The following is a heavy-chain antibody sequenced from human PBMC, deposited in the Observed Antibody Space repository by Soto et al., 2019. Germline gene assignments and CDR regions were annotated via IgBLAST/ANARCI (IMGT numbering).Heavy chain of an antibody. CDR1: GDSVTSGSYY. Sequence: QLQESDPGLVKPSETLSLTCKVSGDSVTSGSYYWTWIRQPPGKRLEWIGYIYYSGNTNYNPGLASLATIFADKSGRRSSLNLTSVTADDPAVYYCARRHYAIDSWGRGTLVTVSS. J-gene: IGHJ4*02. CDR2: IYYSGNT. CDR3: ARRHYAIDS. V-gene: IGHV4-61*03. D-gene: IGHD4-17*01.